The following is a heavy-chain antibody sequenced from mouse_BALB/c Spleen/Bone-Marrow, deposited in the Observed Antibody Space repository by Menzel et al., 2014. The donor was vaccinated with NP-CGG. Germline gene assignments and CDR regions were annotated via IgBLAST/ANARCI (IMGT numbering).Heavy chain of an antibody. Sequence: SXAXLVKPGASVKLSCTASGFNIKGTYIHWVKQRPEQGLEWIGRIDPANGNTKYDPKFQGKATITTDTSSNTACLQLSSLTSEDTAVYYCASYYYGRSSFACWGQGTLVTVSA. CDR2: IDPANGNT. J-gene: IGHJ3*01. V-gene: IGHV14-3*02. CDR3: ASYYYGRSSFAC. D-gene: IGHD1-1*01. CDR1: GFNIKGTY.